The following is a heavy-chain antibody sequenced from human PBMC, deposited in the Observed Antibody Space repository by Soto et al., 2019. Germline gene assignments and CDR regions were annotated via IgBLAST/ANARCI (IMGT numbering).Heavy chain of an antibody. Sequence: SETLSLTCAVYGGSFSGYHWSWIRQPPGKGLEWIGEINHSGSTNYNPSLKSRVTISVDTSKNQFSLKLSSVTAADTAVYYCARGLRYYGMDVWGQGTTVTVSS. CDR1: GGSFSGYH. V-gene: IGHV4-34*01. J-gene: IGHJ6*02. CDR3: ARGLRYYGMDV. CDR2: INHSGST.